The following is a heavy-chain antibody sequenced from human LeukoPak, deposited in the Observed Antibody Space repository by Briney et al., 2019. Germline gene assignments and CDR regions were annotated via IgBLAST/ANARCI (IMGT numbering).Heavy chain of an antibody. CDR2: INHSGST. J-gene: IGHJ4*02. D-gene: IGHD3-10*01. V-gene: IGHV4-34*01. CDR3: ARDAGSGSYYGFDY. CDR1: GGSFSGYY. Sequence: PSETLSLTCAVYGGSFSGYYWSWIRQPPGKGLEWIGEINHSGSTNYNPSLRSRVTISVDTSKNQFSLKLSSVTAADTAVYYCARDAGSGSYYGFDYWGQGTLVTVSS.